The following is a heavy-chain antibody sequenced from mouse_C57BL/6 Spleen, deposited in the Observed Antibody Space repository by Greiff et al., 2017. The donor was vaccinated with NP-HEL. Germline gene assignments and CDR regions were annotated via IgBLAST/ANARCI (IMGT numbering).Heavy chain of an antibody. J-gene: IGHJ3*01. Sequence: EVQLQQSGPVLVKPGASVKMSCKASGYTFTDYYMNWVKQSHGKSLEWIGVINPYNGGTSYNQKFKGKATLTVDKSSSTAYMELNSLTSEDSAVYYCARVGDYYGSSYEAYWGQGTLVTVSA. D-gene: IGHD1-1*01. CDR3: ARVGDYYGSSYEAY. V-gene: IGHV1-19*01. CDR2: INPYNGGT. CDR1: GYTFTDYY.